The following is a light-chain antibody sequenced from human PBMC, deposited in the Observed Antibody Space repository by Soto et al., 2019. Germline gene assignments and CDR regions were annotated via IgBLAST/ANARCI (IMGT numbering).Light chain of an antibody. J-gene: IGKJ2*01. CDR1: QDISHY. CDR3: QQSYNAPYT. Sequence: DIQMTQSPSSLSASVGDRVTITCQASQDISHYLNWYQQKPGKAPKLLIYDASNLEIGVPSRFSGSGSGTDFTLTINSLQPEDFATYSCQQSYNAPYTFGQGTMLEIK. V-gene: IGKV1-33*01. CDR2: DAS.